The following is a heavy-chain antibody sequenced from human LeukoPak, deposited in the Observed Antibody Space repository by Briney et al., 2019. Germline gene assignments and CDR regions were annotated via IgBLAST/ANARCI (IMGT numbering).Heavy chain of an antibody. CDR2: IYTSGST. J-gene: IGHJ6*03. CDR3: ASEPSIAARNYYYYYMGV. D-gene: IGHD6-6*01. CDR1: GGSISSGSYY. Sequence: SETLSLTCTVSGGSISSGSYYWSWIRQPAGKGLEWIGRIYTSGSTNYNPSLKSRVTISVDTSKNQFSLKLSSVTAADTAVYYCASEPSIAARNYYYYYMGVWGKGTTVTVSS. V-gene: IGHV4-61*02.